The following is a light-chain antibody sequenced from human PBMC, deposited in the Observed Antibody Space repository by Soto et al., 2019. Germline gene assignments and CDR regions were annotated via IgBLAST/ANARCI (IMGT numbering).Light chain of an antibody. Sequence: DIQMTQSPSSLSASVGDRVTITCQASQGIRNYLNWYQQKPGKAPKLLIYDASSLKSGVPSRFSGSGSGTEFTLTLSSLQPDDFATYYCQHYKNFPHTFGQGTKLEIK. CDR1: QGIRNY. J-gene: IGKJ2*01. V-gene: IGKV1-33*01. CDR2: DAS. CDR3: QHYKNFPHT.